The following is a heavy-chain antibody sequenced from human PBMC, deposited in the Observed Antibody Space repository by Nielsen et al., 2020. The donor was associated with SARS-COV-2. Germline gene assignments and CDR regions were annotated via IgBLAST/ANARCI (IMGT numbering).Heavy chain of an antibody. CDR2: IFYRGNT. CDR1: GGSISTGSHY. J-gene: IGHJ4*02. V-gene: IGHV4-61*01. D-gene: IGHD5-24*01. Sequence: SETLSLTCIVSGGSISTGSHYWSWIRQPPGKGLEWIGYIFYRGNTNYNPSLKSRVTISVEPSKNQFSLKVNSVTAADTAVYYCVRIDMATISVDYWGRGTLVTVSS. CDR3: VRIDMATISVDY.